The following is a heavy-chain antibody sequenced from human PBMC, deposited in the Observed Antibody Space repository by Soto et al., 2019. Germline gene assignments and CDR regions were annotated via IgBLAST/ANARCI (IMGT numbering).Heavy chain of an antibody. CDR2: IGTAGDT. CDR3: ASGCGMDV. J-gene: IGHJ6*01. V-gene: IGHV3-13*01. Sequence: CAASGCSCSSYNMHWVRQPTGKGLEWVSAIGTAGDTYYPGSVKGRFTISRENAKNSLSLQMNSLRAGDTDVYYCASGCGMDVWGQGTTVTVSS. D-gene: IGHD7-27*01. CDR1: GCSCSSYN.